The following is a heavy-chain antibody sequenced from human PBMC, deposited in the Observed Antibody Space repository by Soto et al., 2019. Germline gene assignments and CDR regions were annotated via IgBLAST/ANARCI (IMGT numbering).Heavy chain of an antibody. CDR3: ARLLSYSYGIDV. CDR2: IYYSGST. Sequence: QVQLQEAGPGLVKPWETLTLTCTVSGGYIRRHYWSWIRQPPGKGLECILYIYYSGSTNYTPSLKSRGTISVDTAKNKFSLKLSSVTAADTAVYYCARLLSYSYGIDVWGQRTTVNVSS. J-gene: IGHJ6*02. V-gene: IGHV4-59*08. CDR1: GGYIRRHY.